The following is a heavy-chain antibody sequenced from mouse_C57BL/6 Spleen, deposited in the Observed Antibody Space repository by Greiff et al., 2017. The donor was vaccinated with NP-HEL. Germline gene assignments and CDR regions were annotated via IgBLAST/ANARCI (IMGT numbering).Heavy chain of an antibody. D-gene: IGHD1-1*01. CDR3: AKGSNYFDY. CDR1: GYTFTDYY. Sequence: VQLQQSGAELVRPGASVKLSCKASGYTFTDYYINWVKQRPGQGLEWIARIYPGSGNTYYNEKFKGKATLTAEKSSSTAYMQLSSLTSEDSAVYFCAKGSNYFDYWGKGTTLTVSS. J-gene: IGHJ2*01. CDR2: IYPGSGNT. V-gene: IGHV1-76*01.